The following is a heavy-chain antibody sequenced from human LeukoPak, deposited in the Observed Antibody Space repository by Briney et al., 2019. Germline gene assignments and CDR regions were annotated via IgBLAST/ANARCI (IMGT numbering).Heavy chain of an antibody. CDR2: ISWNSGSI. J-gene: IGHJ4*02. CDR3: AKSRYDSSGYYYVDFGYYFDY. Sequence: GGSLRLSCAASGFTFDDYAMHWVRQAPGKGLEWVSGISWNSGSIGYADSVKGRFTISRDNAKNSLYPQMNSLRAEDTALYYCAKSRYDSSGYYYVDFGYYFDYWGQGTLVTVSS. V-gene: IGHV3-9*01. D-gene: IGHD3-22*01. CDR1: GFTFDDYA.